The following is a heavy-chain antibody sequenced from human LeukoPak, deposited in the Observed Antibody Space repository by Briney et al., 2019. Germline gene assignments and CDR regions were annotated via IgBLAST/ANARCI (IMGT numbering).Heavy chain of an antibody. D-gene: IGHD3-16*02. Sequence: PSGTLSLTCTVSGGSISSGSYYWSWIRQPAGKGLEWIGRIYTSGSTNYNPSLKSRVTISVDTSKNQFSLKLSSVTAADTAVYYCARGDVMITFGGVIAPLDYWGQGTLVTVSS. CDR3: ARGDVMITFGGVIAPLDY. CDR2: IYTSGST. V-gene: IGHV4-61*02. J-gene: IGHJ4*02. CDR1: GGSISSGSYY.